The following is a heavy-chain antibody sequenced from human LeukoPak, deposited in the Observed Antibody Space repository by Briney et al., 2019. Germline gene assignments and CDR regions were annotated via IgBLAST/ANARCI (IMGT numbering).Heavy chain of an antibody. D-gene: IGHD5-24*01. CDR3: ATLIHNRDGYNYYYFDY. Sequence: GASVKVSCKASGYAFTSYGISWVRQAPGQGLEWMGWISAYNGNTNYAQKLQGRVTMTTDTSTSTAYMELRSLRSDDTAVYYCATLIHNRDGYNYYYFDYWGQGTLVTVSS. CDR2: ISAYNGNT. J-gene: IGHJ4*02. CDR1: GYAFTSYG. V-gene: IGHV1-18*01.